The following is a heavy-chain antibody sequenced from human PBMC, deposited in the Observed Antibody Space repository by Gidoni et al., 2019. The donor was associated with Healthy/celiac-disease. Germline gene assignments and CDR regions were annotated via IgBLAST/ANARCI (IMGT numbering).Heavy chain of an antibody. J-gene: IGHJ6*02. CDR3: AKDEVGADLYYYYGMDV. CDR1: TFSSYG. V-gene: IGHV3-30*18. Sequence: TFSSYGMHWVRQAPGQGLEWVAVISYDGSNKYYADSVKGRFTISRDNSKNTLYLQMNSLRAEDTAVYYCAKDEVGADLYYYYGMDVWGQGTTVTVSS. D-gene: IGHD1-26*01. CDR2: ISYDGSNK.